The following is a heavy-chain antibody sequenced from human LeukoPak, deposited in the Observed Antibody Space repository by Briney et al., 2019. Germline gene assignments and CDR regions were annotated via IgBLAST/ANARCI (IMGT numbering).Heavy chain of an antibody. CDR3: AKGRVIYYDTTGYRPDDSFDI. CDR2: ISTFNGHT. D-gene: IGHD3-22*01. Sequence: ASVKVSCKASGHTFTSEYIQWVRQAPGQGLEWMGWISTFNGHTKYTQSLRDRVTMTTDTSTSTIYMELRSLRSDDTAVYYCAKGRVIYYDTTGYRPDDSFDIWGQGTMVTVSS. J-gene: IGHJ3*02. V-gene: IGHV1-18*01. CDR1: GHTFTSEY.